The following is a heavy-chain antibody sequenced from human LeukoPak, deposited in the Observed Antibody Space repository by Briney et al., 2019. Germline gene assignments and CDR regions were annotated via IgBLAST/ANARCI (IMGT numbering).Heavy chain of an antibody. CDR2: FSGRGGST. Sequence: GGSLRLSCAASGFILSSYAMSWVRQAPGKGLEWVSAFSGRGGSTYYADSVKGRFTIFRDNSKNTLYPQMSSLRAEDTAVYYCAKDFGITGTYFDYWGQGTLVTVSS. J-gene: IGHJ4*02. CDR1: GFILSSYA. D-gene: IGHD1-7*01. CDR3: AKDFGITGTYFDY. V-gene: IGHV3-23*01.